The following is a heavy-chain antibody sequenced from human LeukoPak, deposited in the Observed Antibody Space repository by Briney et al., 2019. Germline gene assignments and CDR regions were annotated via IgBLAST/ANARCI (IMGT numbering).Heavy chain of an antibody. D-gene: IGHD3-22*01. CDR3: GRSIDGSGYSPFY. CDR1: GGTFSSYA. CDR2: IIPLFGTP. J-gene: IGHJ4*02. V-gene: IGHV1-69*06. Sequence: SVKVSCKASGGTFSSYASNWVRQAPGQGLEWMGGIIPLFGTPSYAQKFQDRVTISADKSTSTSYMELSSLRSEDTALYYCGRSIDGSGYSPFYWGQGTLVTVSS.